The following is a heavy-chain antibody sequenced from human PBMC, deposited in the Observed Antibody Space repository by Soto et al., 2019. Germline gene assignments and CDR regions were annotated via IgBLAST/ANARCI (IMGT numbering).Heavy chain of an antibody. J-gene: IGHJ4*02. CDR3: VGSSMVPVDYFDF. V-gene: IGHV4-59*11. CDR2: IYDSGGT. CDR1: GDSLKNHY. Sequence: SETLSLTCSVSGDSLKNHYWDWVRHSPGKGLEWSGNIYDSGGTNYSPALKSRVSMSVETSKKLFSLKMNSVTAADTAVYYCVGSSMVPVDYFDFWGQGTVVTVSS. D-gene: IGHD3-10*01.